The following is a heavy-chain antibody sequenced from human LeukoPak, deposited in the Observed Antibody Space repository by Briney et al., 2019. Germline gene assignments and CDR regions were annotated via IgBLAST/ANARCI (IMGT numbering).Heavy chain of an antibody. CDR2: IYHSGST. J-gene: IGHJ5*02. V-gene: IGHV4-38-2*02. CDR3: ARDCSSTTCYTRSFDP. CDR1: GYSISSGYY. D-gene: IGHD2-2*02. Sequence: PSETLSLTCTVSGYSISSGYYWGWIRQPPGKGLEWIGSIYHSGSTYYNPSLKSRVTISGDTSKNQFYLNLSSVTATDTAVYYCARDCSSTTCYTRSFDPWGQGTLVTVSS.